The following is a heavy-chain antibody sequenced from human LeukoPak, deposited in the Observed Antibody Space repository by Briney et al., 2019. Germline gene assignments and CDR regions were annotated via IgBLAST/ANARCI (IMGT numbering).Heavy chain of an antibody. Sequence: EGSLRLSCAASGFTFSSYSMNWVRQAPGKGLEWVSGITSNGGNTGYADSVKGRFTISRDNAKNSLYLQMNSLRAEDTALYYCARTFYDISTGYYPTGYMDVWGKGTTVTVSS. J-gene: IGHJ6*03. CDR3: ARTFYDISTGYYPTGYMDV. CDR1: GFTFSSYS. V-gene: IGHV3-20*04. CDR2: ITSNGGNT. D-gene: IGHD3-9*01.